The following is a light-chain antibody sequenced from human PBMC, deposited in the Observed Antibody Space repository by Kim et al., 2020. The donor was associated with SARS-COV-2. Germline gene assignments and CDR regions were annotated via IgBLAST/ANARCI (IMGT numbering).Light chain of an antibody. CDR2: GAS. V-gene: IGKV3-11*01. CDR1: QNVNIY. CDR3: QQRITGPWT. J-gene: IGKJ1*01. Sequence: EIVLTQSPATLSLSPGNRATLSCRASQNVNIYLAWYQQKPGQAPRLLICGASNRATGIPARFSGSGSGTDFALTISSLEAEDSAVYYCQQRITGPWTFGQGTKVDIK.